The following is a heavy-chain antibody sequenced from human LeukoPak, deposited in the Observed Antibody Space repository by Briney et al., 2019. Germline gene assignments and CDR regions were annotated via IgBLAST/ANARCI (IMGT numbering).Heavy chain of an antibody. Sequence: GGSLRLSCGASGFTFSSYAMSWVRQAPGKGLEWVGRIKSKTDGGTTDYAAPVKGRFTISRDDSKNTLYLQMNSLKTEDTAVYYCTRDDYVWGSYRFNYWGQGTLVTVSS. D-gene: IGHD3-16*02. CDR2: IKSKTDGGTT. J-gene: IGHJ4*02. V-gene: IGHV3-15*01. CDR1: GFTFSSYA. CDR3: TRDDYVWGSYRFNY.